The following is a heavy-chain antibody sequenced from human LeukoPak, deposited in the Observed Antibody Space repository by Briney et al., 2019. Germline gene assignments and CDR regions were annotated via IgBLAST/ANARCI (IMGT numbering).Heavy chain of an antibody. J-gene: IGHJ4*02. CDR1: GLTVSSNC. CDR3: ARRAGDYSHPYDY. CDR2: IYNGGNT. Sequence: GGSLRLSCAASGLTVSSNCMSWVRQAPGKGLEWVSFIYNGGNTYYADSVKGRFTISRGNSKNTVHLQMNSLRAEDTAMYYCARRAGDYSHPYDYWGQGTLVTVSS. D-gene: IGHD3-22*01. V-gene: IGHV3-53*01.